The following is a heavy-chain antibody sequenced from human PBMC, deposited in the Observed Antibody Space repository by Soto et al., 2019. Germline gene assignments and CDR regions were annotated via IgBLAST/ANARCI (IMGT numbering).Heavy chain of an antibody. J-gene: IGHJ5*02. CDR1: GGSISSGGYS. CDR2: IYHSGST. V-gene: IGHV4-30-2*01. D-gene: IGHD2-2*01. CDR3: ARVPDR. Sequence: LSLTCAVSGGSISSGGYSWSWIRQPPGKGLEWIGYIYHSGSTYYNPSLKSRVTISVDRSKNQFSLKLSSVTAANTAVYYCARVPDRWGQGTLVTVSS.